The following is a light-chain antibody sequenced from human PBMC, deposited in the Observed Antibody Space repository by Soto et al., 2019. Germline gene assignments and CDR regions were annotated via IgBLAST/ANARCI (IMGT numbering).Light chain of an antibody. Sequence: DIQMTQSPSTLSASVGDRVTITCRASQSISRCLSWYQQKPGKTPMLLIYDAPSLERGVTSRFSGSGSGTEFTLTISSLQPDDFATYYCQQYNIYLYTFGQGTKLEIK. CDR2: DAP. V-gene: IGKV1-5*01. CDR3: QQYNIYLYT. J-gene: IGKJ2*01. CDR1: QSISRC.